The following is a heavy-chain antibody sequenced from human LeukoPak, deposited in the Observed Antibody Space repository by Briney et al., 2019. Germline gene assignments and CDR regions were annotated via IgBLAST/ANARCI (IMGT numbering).Heavy chain of an antibody. V-gene: IGHV1-46*01. D-gene: IGHD6-13*01. Sequence: GSSVKVSCKASGGTFSSYAISWVRQAPGQGLEWMGIINPSGGSTSYAQKFQGRVTMTRDMSTSTVYMELSSLRSEDTAVYYCARGSIAVDAFDIWGQGTMVTVSS. J-gene: IGHJ3*02. CDR1: GGTFSSYA. CDR2: INPSGGST. CDR3: ARGSIAVDAFDI.